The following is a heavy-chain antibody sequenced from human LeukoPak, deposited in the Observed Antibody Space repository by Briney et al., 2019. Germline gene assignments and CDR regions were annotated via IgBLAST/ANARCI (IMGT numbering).Heavy chain of an antibody. Sequence: ASVKVSCKVSGYTLTELSMHWVRQAPGKGLEWMGGFDPEDGETIYAQKFQGRVTMTEDTSTDTAYMELSSLRSEDTAVYYCATPAIVGATSDFDYWGQGTLVTVPS. D-gene: IGHD1-26*01. V-gene: IGHV1-24*01. CDR3: ATPAIVGATSDFDY. CDR2: FDPEDGET. J-gene: IGHJ4*02. CDR1: GYTLTELS.